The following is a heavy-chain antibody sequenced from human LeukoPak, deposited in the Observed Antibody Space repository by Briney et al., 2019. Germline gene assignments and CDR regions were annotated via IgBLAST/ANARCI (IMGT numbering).Heavy chain of an antibody. J-gene: IGHJ4*02. CDR3: AREARSDWYLYSFDS. Sequence: SQTLLLTCAISGDSVSSYGAAWDWVRQSPSRGLEWLGRTYYMSKWYSDYAESVERRISINPDTSNNQFSLQLNSVTPEDTAIYYCAREARSDWYLYSFDSWDQGTLVTVSS. CDR2: TYYMSKWYS. CDR1: GDSVSSYGAA. D-gene: IGHD6-13*01. V-gene: IGHV6-1*01.